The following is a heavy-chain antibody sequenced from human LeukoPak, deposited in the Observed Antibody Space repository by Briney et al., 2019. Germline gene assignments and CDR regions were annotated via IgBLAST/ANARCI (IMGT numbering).Heavy chain of an antibody. V-gene: IGHV3-33*01. J-gene: IGHJ3*02. Sequence: GGSLRLSCAASGFTFSSNGMHWVRQAPGKGLEWVAVIWTDGSAKYYADSVKGRFTISRDNSQNILFLQTNSLSAEDTAVYYCARRSSGTSAFDIWGQGTLVTVSS. CDR1: GFTFSSNG. CDR2: IWTDGSAK. CDR3: ARRSSGTSAFDI. D-gene: IGHD1-26*01.